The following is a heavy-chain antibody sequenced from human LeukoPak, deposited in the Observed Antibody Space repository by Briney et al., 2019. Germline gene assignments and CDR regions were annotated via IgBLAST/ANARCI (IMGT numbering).Heavy chain of an antibody. CDR3: ARRRVVARGYFDY. Sequence: SETLSLTCTVSGGSISSSGYYWDWIRQPPGKGLEWIGSISQSGTTYYNPPLKSRVTIFVGTSKSQFSLKLNSVTAADTAVYYCARRRVVARGYFDYWGQGVLVTVSS. CDR2: ISQSGTT. V-gene: IGHV4-39*01. D-gene: IGHD2-15*01. CDR1: GGSISSSGYY. J-gene: IGHJ4*02.